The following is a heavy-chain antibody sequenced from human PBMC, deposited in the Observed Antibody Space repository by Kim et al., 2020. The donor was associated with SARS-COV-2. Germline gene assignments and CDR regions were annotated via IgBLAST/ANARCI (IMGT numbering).Heavy chain of an antibody. J-gene: IGHJ4*02. D-gene: IGHD6-19*01. CDR2: IFSGGST. Sequence: GGSLRLSCAASGFSVSSKYMIWVRQAPGMGLEWLSAIFSGGSTGYADSVKGRFTISRDSSKNTVSLQLDSLRAADTAVYYCAGSVTTPGAYDYWGQGTLV. CDR3: AGSVTTPGAYDY. V-gene: IGHV3-66*01. CDR1: GFSVSSKY.